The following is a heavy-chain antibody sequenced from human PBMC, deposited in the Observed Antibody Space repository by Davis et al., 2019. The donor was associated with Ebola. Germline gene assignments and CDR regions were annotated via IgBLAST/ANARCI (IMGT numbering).Heavy chain of an antibody. CDR2: ISGYEDNT. D-gene: IGHD3-10*01. CDR1: GYTFTSHV. J-gene: IGHJ6*04. CDR3: ARDLATSSGAHFFYFGMDV. Sequence: ASVQVSCKATGYTFTSHVISWVRQAPGQGLEWMGWISGYEDNTNYAPRFQGRITLTKDRATSTVYMELRSLTSDDTAVYYCARDLATSSGAHFFYFGMDVWGEGTSVAVSS. V-gene: IGHV1-18*01.